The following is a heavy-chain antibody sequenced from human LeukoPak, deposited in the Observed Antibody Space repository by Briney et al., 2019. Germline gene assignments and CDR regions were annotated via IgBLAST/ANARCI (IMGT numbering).Heavy chain of an antibody. CDR3: ALAPNSNWFDF. Sequence: SETLSLTCTVSGDFTSNFYWNWIRQSPGKGLEWIGNIHYSGSSVYNPSLKSRGTISIDTSRRQFFLKLSSVTAADTAVYFCALAPNSNWFDFWGPGILVTVSS. CDR2: IHYSGSS. D-gene: IGHD2-8*01. CDR1: GDFTSNFY. V-gene: IGHV4-59*03. J-gene: IGHJ5*01.